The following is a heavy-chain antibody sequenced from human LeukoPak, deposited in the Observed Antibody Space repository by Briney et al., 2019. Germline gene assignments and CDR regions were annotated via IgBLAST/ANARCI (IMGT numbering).Heavy chain of an antibody. CDR3: ARSIAAAGRFDF. D-gene: IGHD6-13*01. CDR2: INPNSGGT. Sequence: GASVKVSCKASGYTFTGYYMHWVRQVPGQGLEWMGWINPNSGGTNYAQKFQGRVTMTRDTSISTAYMELSRLRSDDTAVYYCARSIAAAGRFDFWGQGTLVTVSS. J-gene: IGHJ4*02. CDR1: GYTFTGYY. V-gene: IGHV1-2*02.